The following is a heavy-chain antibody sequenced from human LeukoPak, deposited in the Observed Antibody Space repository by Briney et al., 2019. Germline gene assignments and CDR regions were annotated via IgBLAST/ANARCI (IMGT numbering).Heavy chain of an antibody. V-gene: IGHV4-59*01. CDR1: GGSISSYY. D-gene: IGHD2-2*01. J-gene: IGHJ5*02. CDR2: IYYSGST. CDR3: ARDRCSSTSCYARWFDP. Sequence: SETLSLTCTVSGGSISSYYWSWIRPPPGKGLEWIGYIYYSGSTNYNPSLKSRVTISVDTSKNQFSLKLSSVTAADTAVYYCARDRCSSTSCYARWFDPWGQGTLVTVSS.